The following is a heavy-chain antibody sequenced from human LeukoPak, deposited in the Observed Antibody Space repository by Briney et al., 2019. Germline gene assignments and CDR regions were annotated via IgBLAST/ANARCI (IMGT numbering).Heavy chain of an antibody. D-gene: IGHD4-11*01. CDR2: ISNGDGTI. Sequence: GGSLRLSCAASGFTFSSYEMNWVRQAPGKGLEWVSYISNGDGTIKYADSVRGRFTISRDNAKNSLYLQMNSLRAEDTAVYYCARDRTGQQLISRKEYYYMDVWGKGTTVTISS. CDR1: GFTFSSYE. CDR3: ARDRTGQQLISRKEYYYMDV. V-gene: IGHV3-48*03. J-gene: IGHJ6*03.